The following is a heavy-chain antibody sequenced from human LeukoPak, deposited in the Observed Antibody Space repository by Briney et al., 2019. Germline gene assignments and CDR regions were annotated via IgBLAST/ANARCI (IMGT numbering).Heavy chain of an antibody. Sequence: PGGSLRLSCAASGFTFSSYAMSWVRQAPGKGLEWVSAISGSGGSTYYADSVKGRFTISRDDSKNTLYLQMNSLRAEDTAVYYCAKDPNLTIQPWLTSDYWGQGTLVTVSS. D-gene: IGHD5-18*01. CDR1: GFTFSSYA. CDR2: ISGSGGST. V-gene: IGHV3-23*01. CDR3: AKDPNLTIQPWLTSDY. J-gene: IGHJ4*02.